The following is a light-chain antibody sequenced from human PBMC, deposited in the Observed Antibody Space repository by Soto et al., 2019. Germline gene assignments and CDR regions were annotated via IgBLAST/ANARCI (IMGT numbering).Light chain of an antibody. CDR3: TSYTSISTVV. J-gene: IGLJ3*02. CDR2: DVS. CDR1: SSDVGGYNY. V-gene: IGLV2-14*03. Sequence: QSALTQPASVSGTPGQSITISCTGTSSDVGGYNYVSWYQQHPGKAPKLMIYDVSSRPSGASNRFSGPKSGNTASLTISGLQAEDEADYYCTSYTSISTVVFGGGTKLTVL.